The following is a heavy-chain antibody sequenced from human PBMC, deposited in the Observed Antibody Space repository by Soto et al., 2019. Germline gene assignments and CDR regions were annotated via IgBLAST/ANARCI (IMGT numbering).Heavy chain of an antibody. CDR1: GYTFTSYA. CDR2: INAGNGNT. V-gene: IGHV1-3*01. D-gene: IGHD3-9*01. CDR3: ARELNYDILTGRYYYYGMDV. Sequence: ASVKVSCKASGYTFTSYAMHWVRQAPGQRLEWMGWINAGNGNTKYSQKFQGRVTITRDTSASTAYMELSSLRSEDTAVYYCARELNYDILTGRYYYYGMDVWGQGTTVTVS. J-gene: IGHJ6*02.